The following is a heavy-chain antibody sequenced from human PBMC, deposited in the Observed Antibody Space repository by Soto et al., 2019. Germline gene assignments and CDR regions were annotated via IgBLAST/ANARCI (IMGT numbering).Heavy chain of an antibody. CDR1: SGSINSSNW. CDR3: ARVGRFCSGGSCSDQFDS. CDR2: IYHSGTT. V-gene: IGHV4-4*02. D-gene: IGHD2-15*01. J-gene: IGHJ4*02. Sequence: QVQLQESGPGLVKPSGTLSLTCAVSSGSINSSNWWSWVRQPPGKGLEWIGEIYHSGTTNYSPSLRSRVTISVDKSKNQFSLKLSSVTAADMAVYFCARVGRFCSGGSCSDQFDSCGQGTLVTVSS.